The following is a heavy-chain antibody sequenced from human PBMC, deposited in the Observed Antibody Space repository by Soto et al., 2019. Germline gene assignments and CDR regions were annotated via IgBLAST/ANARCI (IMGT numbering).Heavy chain of an antibody. V-gene: IGHV3-30-3*01. D-gene: IGHD2-8*01. CDR3: TAGKLYPSLDFDY. J-gene: IGHJ4*02. CDR1: GFTFSTYA. CDR2: ISDEGTNE. Sequence: GGSLRLSCAASGFTFSTYAMHWVRQAPGKGLEWVAVISDEGTNEYYADSVKGRFTISRDNSKNTLYLQMNSLRGEDTAVYYCTAGKLYPSLDFDYWGQGTLVTVSS.